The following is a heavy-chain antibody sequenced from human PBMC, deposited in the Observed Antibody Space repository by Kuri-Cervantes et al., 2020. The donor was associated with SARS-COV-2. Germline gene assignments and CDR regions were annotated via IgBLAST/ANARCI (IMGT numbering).Heavy chain of an antibody. Sequence: GESLKISCAASGFTFSTYSMNWVRQAPGKGLEWLSYISSSSSTIHYADSVKGRFTISRDNSKNTLYLQMSSLRAEDTAVYYCAKAGEYCSSTSCGEGYYYYGMDVWGQGTTVTVSS. CDR1: GFTFSTYS. J-gene: IGHJ6*02. D-gene: IGHD2-2*01. V-gene: IGHV3-48*01. CDR2: ISSSSSTI. CDR3: AKAGEYCSSTSCGEGYYYYGMDV.